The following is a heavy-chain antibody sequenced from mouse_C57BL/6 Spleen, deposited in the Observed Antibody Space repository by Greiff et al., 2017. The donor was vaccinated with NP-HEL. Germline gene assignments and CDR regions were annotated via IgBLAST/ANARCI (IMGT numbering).Heavy chain of an antibody. CDR1: GFTFTDYY. J-gene: IGHJ3*01. D-gene: IGHD1-3*01. CDR3: ARLYDSAWFAY. V-gene: IGHV7-3*01. Sequence: EVQRVESGGGLVQPGGSLSLSCAASGFTFTDYYMSWVRQPPGKALEWLGFIRNKANGYTTEYSASVKGRFTISRDNSQSILYLQMNALRAEDSATYYCARLYDSAWFAYWGQGTLVTVSA. CDR2: IRNKANGYTT.